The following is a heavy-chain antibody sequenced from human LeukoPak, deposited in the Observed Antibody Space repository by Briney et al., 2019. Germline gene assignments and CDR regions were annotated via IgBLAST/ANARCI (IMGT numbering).Heavy chain of an antibody. V-gene: IGHV3-53*01. CDR2: IYSGGST. CDR1: GFTVSSNY. Sequence: PGGSLRLSCAASGFTVSSNYMSWVRQAPGKGLEWVSVIYSGGSTYYADSVKGRFTISRDNSKNTLYLQMNSLRAEDTAVYYCARPISDFWSANYYGMDVWGQGTTVTVSS. D-gene: IGHD3-3*01. CDR3: ARPISDFWSANYYGMDV. J-gene: IGHJ6*02.